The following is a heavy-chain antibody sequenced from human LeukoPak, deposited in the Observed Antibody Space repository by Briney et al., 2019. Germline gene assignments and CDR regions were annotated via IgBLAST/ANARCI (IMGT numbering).Heavy chain of an antibody. V-gene: IGHV3-30*02. CDR1: GFTFSSYG. D-gene: IGHD1-14*01. Sequence: GGSLRLSCAASGFTFSSYGMHWVRQAPGKGLEWVAFIRYDGSNKYYADSVKGRFTISRDNSKNTLYLQMSSLEIEDTAVYYCTTKAYWGQGTLVTVSS. J-gene: IGHJ4*02. CDR2: IRYDGSNK. CDR3: TTKAY.